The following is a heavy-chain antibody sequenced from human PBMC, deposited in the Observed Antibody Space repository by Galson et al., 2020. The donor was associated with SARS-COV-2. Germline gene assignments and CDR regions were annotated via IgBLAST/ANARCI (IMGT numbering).Heavy chain of an antibody. Sequence: PGGSLRLSCAASGFPFSHYNMNWVRQAPGKGLEWISYISSGSSTIYYADSVKGRFTISRDNAKKSLYLQVSSLRAEDTAVYYCVKESEFYDSAGYYLWVQHWGRGTLVTVSS. D-gene: IGHD3-22*01. V-gene: IGHV3-48*01. J-gene: IGHJ1*01. CDR2: ISSGSSTI. CDR3: VKESEFYDSAGYYLWVQH. CDR1: GFPFSHYN.